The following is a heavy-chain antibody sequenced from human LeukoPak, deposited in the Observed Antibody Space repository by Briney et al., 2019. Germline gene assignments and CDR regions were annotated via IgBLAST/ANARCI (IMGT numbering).Heavy chain of an antibody. Sequence: GASVKVSYKASGYTFTSYGISWVRQAPGQGLEWMGWISAYNGNTNYAQKLQGRVTMTTDTSTSTAYMELRSLRSDDTAVYYCARIVVVTAMEYYFDYWGQGTLVTVSS. CDR1: GYTFTSYG. CDR3: ARIVVVTAMEYYFDY. V-gene: IGHV1-18*01. D-gene: IGHD2-21*02. J-gene: IGHJ4*02. CDR2: ISAYNGNT.